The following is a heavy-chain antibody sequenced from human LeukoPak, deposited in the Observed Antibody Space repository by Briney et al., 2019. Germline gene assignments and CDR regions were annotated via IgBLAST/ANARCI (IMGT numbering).Heavy chain of an antibody. J-gene: IGHJ4*02. CDR1: GYTFTSYD. Sequence: ASVKVSCKASGYTFTSYDINWVRQATGQGLEWMGWINPNSGGTNYAQKFQGRVTMTRDTSISTAYMELSRLRSDDTAVYYCARGPRITMVRGVCFDYWGQGTLVTVSS. V-gene: IGHV1-2*02. D-gene: IGHD3-10*01. CDR2: INPNSGGT. CDR3: ARGPRITMVRGVCFDY.